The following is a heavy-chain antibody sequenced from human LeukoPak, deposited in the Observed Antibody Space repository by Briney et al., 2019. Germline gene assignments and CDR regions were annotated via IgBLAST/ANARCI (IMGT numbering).Heavy chain of an antibody. CDR3: ARDDYGSGSYYNRALMDV. CDR2: IYYSGST. J-gene: IGHJ6*03. CDR1: GGSISSSSYY. D-gene: IGHD3-10*01. V-gene: IGHV4-39*02. Sequence: PSETLSLTCTVSGGSISSSSYYWGWIRQPPGKGLEWIGSIYYSGSTYYNPSLKSRVTISVDTSKNQFSLKLSSVTAADTAVYYCARDDYGSGSYYNRALMDVWAKGPRSPSP.